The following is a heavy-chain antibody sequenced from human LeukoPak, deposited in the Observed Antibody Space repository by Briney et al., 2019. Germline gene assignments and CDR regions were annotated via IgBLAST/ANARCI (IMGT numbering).Heavy chain of an antibody. V-gene: IGHV3-48*03. CDR3: ARKGWQFDY. CDR1: GFTFSSYE. J-gene: IGHJ4*02. Sequence: GGSLRLSRAASGFTFSSYEMNWVRQAPGKGLEWVSYISHSGSTIYYADSVKGRFTISRDNAKNSLYLQMNSLRAEDTAVYYCARKGWQFDYWGQGTLVSVSS. D-gene: IGHD6-19*01. CDR2: ISHSGSTI.